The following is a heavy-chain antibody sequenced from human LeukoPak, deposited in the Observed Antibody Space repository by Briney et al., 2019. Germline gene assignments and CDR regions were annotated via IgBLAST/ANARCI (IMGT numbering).Heavy chain of an antibody. J-gene: IGHJ4*02. V-gene: IGHV3-21*01. D-gene: IGHD1-26*01. CDR2: ISSSSSYI. CDR3: ARRKWELPIDY. Sequence: GGSLGLSCAASGFTFSSYSMNWVRQAPGKGLEWVSSISSSSSYIYYADSVKGRFTISRDNAKNSLYLQMNSLRAEDTAVYYCARRKWELPIDYWGQGTLVTVSS. CDR1: GFTFSSYS.